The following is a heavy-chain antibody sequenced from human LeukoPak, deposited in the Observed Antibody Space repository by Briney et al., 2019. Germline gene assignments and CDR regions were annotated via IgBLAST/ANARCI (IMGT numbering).Heavy chain of an antibody. CDR1: GFTFSSYS. D-gene: IGHD3-3*01. CDR2: ISSSSSTI. V-gene: IGHV3-48*04. CDR3: ASLEQNYYYYYMDV. Sequence: GGSLRLSCAASGFTFSSYSVNWVRQAPGKGLEWVSYISSSSSTIYYADSVKGRFTISRDNAKNSLYLQMNSLRAEDTAVYYCASLEQNYYYYYMDVWGKGTTVTVSS. J-gene: IGHJ6*03.